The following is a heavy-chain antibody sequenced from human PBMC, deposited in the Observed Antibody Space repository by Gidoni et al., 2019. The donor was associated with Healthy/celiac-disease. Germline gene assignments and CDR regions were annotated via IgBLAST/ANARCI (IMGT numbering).Heavy chain of an antibody. CDR3: ANGLGYCSSTSCSTFDY. CDR2: ISGSGGST. D-gene: IGHD2-2*01. V-gene: IGHV3-23*01. J-gene: IGHJ4*02. Sequence: EVQLLESGGGLVQPGGSLRLSCAASGFTFSSYAMSWVRQAPGKGLEWVSAISGSGGSTYYADSVKGRFTISRDNSKNTLYLQMNSLRAEDTAVYYCANGLGYCSSTSCSTFDYWGQGTLVTVSS. CDR1: GFTFSSYA.